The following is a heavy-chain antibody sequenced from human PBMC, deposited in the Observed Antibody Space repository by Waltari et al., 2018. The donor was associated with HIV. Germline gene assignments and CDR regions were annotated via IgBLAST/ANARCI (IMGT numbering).Heavy chain of an antibody. V-gene: IGHV4-34*01. J-gene: IGHJ6*02. Sequence: QVQLQQWGAGLLRPSETLSLTCAVYGGSFCGYYWTWFRQNPGKGLEWIGEIDHSGNTNYNPSLKSRVILSVDTSKNQFSLKLTSVTAADTALYYCARGHGTVTTEDHYYGMDVWGQGTTVTVSS. D-gene: IGHD4-17*01. CDR2: IDHSGNT. CDR1: GGSFCGYY. CDR3: ARGHGTVTTEDHYYGMDV.